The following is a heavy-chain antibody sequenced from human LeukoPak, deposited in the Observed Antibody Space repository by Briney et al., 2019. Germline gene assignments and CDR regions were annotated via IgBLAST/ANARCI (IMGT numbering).Heavy chain of an antibody. CDR3: ARARYRRGSYSQNWFDP. D-gene: IGHD1-26*01. Sequence: ASVKVSCKASGYTFTSYYMHWVRQAPGQGLEWMGIINPSGGSTSYAQKFQGRVTMTRDTSTSTVYMELSSLRSEDTAVYCCARARYRRGSYSQNWFDPWGQGTLVTVSS. CDR1: GYTFTSYY. V-gene: IGHV1-46*01. CDR2: INPSGGST. J-gene: IGHJ5*02.